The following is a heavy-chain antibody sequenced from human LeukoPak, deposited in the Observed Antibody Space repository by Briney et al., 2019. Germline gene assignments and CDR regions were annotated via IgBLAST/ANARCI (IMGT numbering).Heavy chain of an antibody. Sequence: GGSLRLSCGASGFTFSGFWMSWFRQAPGKGLEWVAVIWYDGSNKYYADSVKGRFTISRDNSKNTLYLQMNSLRAEDTAVYYCAREGIVVVPAAETEFDYWGQGTLVTVSS. CDR3: AREGIVVVPAAETEFDY. CDR1: GFTFSGFW. D-gene: IGHD2-2*01. V-gene: IGHV3-33*08. J-gene: IGHJ4*02. CDR2: IWYDGSNK.